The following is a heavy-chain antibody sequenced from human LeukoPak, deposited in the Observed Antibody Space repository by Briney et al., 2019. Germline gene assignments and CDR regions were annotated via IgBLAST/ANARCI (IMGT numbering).Heavy chain of an antibody. CDR3: ARGHYDYVWGSYHLPDY. D-gene: IGHD3-16*02. Sequence: ASVKVSCKASGYTFTSYAMNWVRQAPGQGLEWMGWINTNTGNPTYAQGFTGRFVFSLDTSVSTAYLQISSLKAEDTAVYYCARGHYDYVWGSYHLPDYWGQGTLVTVSS. CDR1: GYTFTSYA. J-gene: IGHJ4*02. CDR2: INTNTGNP. V-gene: IGHV7-4-1*02.